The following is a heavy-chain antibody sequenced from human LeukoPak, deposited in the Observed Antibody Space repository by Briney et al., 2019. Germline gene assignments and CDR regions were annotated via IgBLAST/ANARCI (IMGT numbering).Heavy chain of an antibody. CDR1: GFTFDRYT. J-gene: IGHJ4*02. Sequence: GGSLRLSCATSGFTFDRYTIHWVRQAPGKGLEWVSLAGWVGGTTYYSDSVRGRFTISRDSGKNSVYLQMNSLTTDDTAFYFCAKELDTMFFDYWGQGALVTASS. V-gene: IGHV3-43*01. CDR2: AGWVGGTT. D-gene: IGHD3-10*02. CDR3: AKELDTMFFDY.